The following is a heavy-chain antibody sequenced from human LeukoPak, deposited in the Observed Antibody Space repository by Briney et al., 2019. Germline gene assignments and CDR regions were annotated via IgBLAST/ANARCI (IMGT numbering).Heavy chain of an antibody. Sequence: QSGGSLRLSCAASGFTFSSYWMHWVRQAPGKGLEWVSAISGSGGSTYYADSVKGRFTISRDNSKNTLYLQMNSLRAEDTAVYYCARRTEPHDYGDLPDIWGQGTLVTVSS. V-gene: IGHV3-23*01. J-gene: IGHJ4*02. D-gene: IGHD4-17*01. CDR2: ISGSGGST. CDR1: GFTFSSYW. CDR3: ARRTEPHDYGDLPDI.